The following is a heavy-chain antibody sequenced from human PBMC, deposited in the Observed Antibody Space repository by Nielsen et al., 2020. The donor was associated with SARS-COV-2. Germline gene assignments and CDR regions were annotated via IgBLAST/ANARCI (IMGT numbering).Heavy chain of an antibody. CDR3: ARDGSISDAFDI. CDR1: GGSISSYY. D-gene: IGHD2-15*01. J-gene: IGHJ3*02. Sequence: SETLSLTCTVSGGSISSYYWSWIRQPPGKGLEWIGYIYYSGSTNYNPSLKSRVTISVDTSKNQFSLKLSSVTAADTAVYYCARDGSISDAFDIWGQGTMVTVSS. CDR2: IYYSGST. V-gene: IGHV4-59*01.